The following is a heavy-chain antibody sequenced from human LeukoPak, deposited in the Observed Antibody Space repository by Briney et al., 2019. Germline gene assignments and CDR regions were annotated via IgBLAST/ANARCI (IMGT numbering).Heavy chain of an antibody. CDR1: GFTFSSFA. Sequence: GGSLRLSCAASGFTFSSFAMNWVRQAPGKGLEWVSTISGSGGSTYYADSVKGRFTISRDNSKNTLYLQMNSLRAEDTAVYFCAKEGIAATSTYWGQGTMVTVSS. CDR3: AKEGIAATSTY. CDR2: ISGSGGST. D-gene: IGHD6-13*01. J-gene: IGHJ4*02. V-gene: IGHV3-23*01.